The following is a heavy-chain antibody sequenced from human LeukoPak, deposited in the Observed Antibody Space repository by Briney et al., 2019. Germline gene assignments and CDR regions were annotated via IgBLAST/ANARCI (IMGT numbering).Heavy chain of an antibody. D-gene: IGHD3-22*01. CDR1: GFTFSSYA. CDR3: AIMHRYYDGSGYWVQ. J-gene: IGHJ4*02. V-gene: IGHV3-23*01. Sequence: GGSLRLSCAASGFTFSSYAMSWVRQAPGKGLEWVSGISTSGGSTSYADSVKGRFAISRDNPRNTLYMQMNSLRAEDTAVYYCAIMHRYYDGSGYWVQWGQGTLVTVSS. CDR2: ISTSGGST.